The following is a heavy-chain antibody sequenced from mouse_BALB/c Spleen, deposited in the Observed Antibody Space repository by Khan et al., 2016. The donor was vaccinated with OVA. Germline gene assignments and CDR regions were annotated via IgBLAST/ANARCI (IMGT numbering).Heavy chain of an antibody. CDR2: ISDGGNYT. J-gene: IGHJ3*01. CDR1: GFSFSDYY. CDR3: ARRGYGSFAF. Sequence: EVELVESGGGLVKPGGSLKLSCAASGFSFSDYYMYWVRQTPEKRLEWVATISDGGNYTSYPDSVKGRFTISRDNAKNNLYLQMSSLKSEDTAMYYCARRGYGSFAFWGQGTRVTVSA. D-gene: IGHD2-14*01. V-gene: IGHV5-4*02.